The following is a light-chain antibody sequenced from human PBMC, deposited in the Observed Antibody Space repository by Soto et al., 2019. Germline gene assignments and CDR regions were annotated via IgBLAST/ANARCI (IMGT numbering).Light chain of an antibody. CDR2: GAS. CDR1: QSVSSSY. J-gene: IGKJ1*01. CDR3: QQYGSSLTLT. Sequence: EIVLTQSPGTLSLSPGERATLSCRASQSVSSSYLAWYHQKPGQAPRLLINGASSRATGIPDRFSSSGSGTDFSLTISRLEPEDVAVYYCQQYGSSLTLTFGLWTKVVIK. V-gene: IGKV3-20*01.